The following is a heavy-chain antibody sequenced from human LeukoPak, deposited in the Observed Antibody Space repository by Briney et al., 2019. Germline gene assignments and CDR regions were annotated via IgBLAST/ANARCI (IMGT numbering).Heavy chain of an antibody. CDR3: ATVDYCGGDCYSDY. D-gene: IGHD2-21*02. V-gene: IGHV4-34*01. J-gene: IGHJ4*02. CDR2: INHSGST. CDR1: GGSFSGYY. Sequence: PSETLSLTCAVYGGSFSGYYWSWIRQPPGKGLEWIGEINHSGSTNYNLSLKSRVTISVDTSKNQFSLKLSSVTAADTAVYYCATVDYCGGDCYSDYWGQGTLVTVSS.